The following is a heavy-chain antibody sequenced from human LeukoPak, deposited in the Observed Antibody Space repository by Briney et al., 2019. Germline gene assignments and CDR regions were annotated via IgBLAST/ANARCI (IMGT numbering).Heavy chain of an antibody. CDR1: GFIFSSYS. CDR2: IRNSSCNI. J-gene: IGHJ4*02. CDR3: ARVYRGYFDY. D-gene: IGHD1-14*01. V-gene: IGHV3-48*01. Sequence: GGSLRLSCAASGFIFSSYSMHWVRQAPGKGLEWVSYIRNSSCNIYYADAVKGRFTISRDNAKNSLYLQMNSLRAADTAVYYCARVYRGYFDYWGQGTLVTVSS.